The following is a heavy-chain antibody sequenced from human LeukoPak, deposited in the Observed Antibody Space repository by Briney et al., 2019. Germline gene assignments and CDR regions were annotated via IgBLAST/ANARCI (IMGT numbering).Heavy chain of an antibody. CDR1: GYSFTGYY. D-gene: IGHD3-22*01. J-gene: IGHJ4*02. Sequence: ASVTVSFMASGYSFTGYYIHWVRQAPGQGLEGVGWINPNSGATNYAQKFQDRVTMTRDTSISTAYMELSRLRSDDTAVYLCARDQNYFDTSTYYGIDYWGQGTLVTVSS. V-gene: IGHV1-2*02. CDR3: ARDQNYFDTSTYYGIDY. CDR2: INPNSGAT.